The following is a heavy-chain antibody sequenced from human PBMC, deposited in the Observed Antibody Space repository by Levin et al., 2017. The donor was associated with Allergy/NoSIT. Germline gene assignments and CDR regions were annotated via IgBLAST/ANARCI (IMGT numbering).Heavy chain of an antibody. CDR2: IYDTGNT. Sequence: PLETLSLTCTVSGGSISSDNWSWIRQPPGKGLEWIGYIYDTGNTNYNPSLKSRVTLSVDTSKNQFSLKLSSVTPADTAVYYCARFVWGSYRGFDYWGQGTLVTVSS. CDR3: ARFVWGSYRGFDY. J-gene: IGHJ4*02. D-gene: IGHD3-16*02. CDR1: GGSISSDN. V-gene: IGHV4-59*01.